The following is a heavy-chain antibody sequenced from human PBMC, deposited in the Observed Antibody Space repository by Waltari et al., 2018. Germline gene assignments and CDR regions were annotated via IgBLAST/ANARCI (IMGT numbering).Heavy chain of an antibody. V-gene: IGHV3-15*01. Sequence: EVQLVESGGGLVKPGGSLRLSCAASGFTFGNAWMSWVRQAPGEGLEWVGRIKSRTDGETTDYAAPVKGRFTISGDDSKDTLYLQMNSLETEDTAVYDCTTEGSPGIGYFQHWGQGTLVTVSS. CDR1: GFTFGNAW. CDR3: TTEGSPGIGYFQH. D-gene: IGHD1-26*01. J-gene: IGHJ1*01. CDR2: IKSRTDGETT.